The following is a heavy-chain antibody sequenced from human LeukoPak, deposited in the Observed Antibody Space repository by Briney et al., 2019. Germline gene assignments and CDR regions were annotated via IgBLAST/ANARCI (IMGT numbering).Heavy chain of an antibody. Sequence: ASVKLSCKDSGYTFTSYDITWVRQATGQGLEWMGWMNPNSGNTGYAQKFQGRVTMTRDTSISTAYMELSSLRSEDTAVYYCARGYSNYDAIRTKSFYYMDVWGEGTTVTVSS. CDR1: GYTFTSYD. CDR3: ARGYSNYDAIRTKSFYYMDV. J-gene: IGHJ6*03. V-gene: IGHV1-8*01. D-gene: IGHD4-11*01. CDR2: MNPNSGNT.